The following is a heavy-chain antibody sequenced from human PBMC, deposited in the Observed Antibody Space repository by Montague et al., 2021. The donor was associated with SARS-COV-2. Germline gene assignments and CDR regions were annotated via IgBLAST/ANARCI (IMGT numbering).Heavy chain of an antibody. CDR3: ARQIQQVVLSPAKLTNWFDP. CDR1: GASITSSNW. D-gene: IGHD2-15*01. V-gene: IGHV4-4*02. J-gene: IGHJ5*02. CDR2: IYHSGST. Sequence: SETLSLTCTVSGASITSSNWWNWVRQPPGKGLEWVGRIYHSGSTNYNPSLKSRLTLSLDKSKNQFSLNLSSVTAADTAVYYCARQIQQVVLSPAKLTNWFDPWGLGTLVTVAS.